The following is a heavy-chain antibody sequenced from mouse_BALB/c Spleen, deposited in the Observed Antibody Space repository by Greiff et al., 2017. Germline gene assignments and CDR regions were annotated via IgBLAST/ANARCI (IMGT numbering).Heavy chain of an antibody. D-gene: IGHD1-1*01. Sequence: VKLVESGGGLVKPGGSLKLSCAASGFTFSDYYMYWVRQTPEKRLEWVATISDGGSYTYYPDSVKGRFTISRDNAKNNLYLQMSSLKSEDTAMYYCAREGYGSSLYYAMDYWGQGTSVTVSS. CDR2: ISDGGSYT. V-gene: IGHV5-4*02. J-gene: IGHJ4*01. CDR1: GFTFSDYY. CDR3: AREGYGSSLYYAMDY.